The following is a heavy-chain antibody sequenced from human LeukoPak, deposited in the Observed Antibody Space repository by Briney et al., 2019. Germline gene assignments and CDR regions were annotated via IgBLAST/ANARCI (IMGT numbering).Heavy chain of an antibody. J-gene: IGHJ4*02. CDR1: GFTFDDYA. CDR3: AKDKTPYYDSSGCPDY. D-gene: IGHD3-22*01. V-gene: IGHV3-9*01. Sequence: GGSLRLSCAASGFTFDDYAMHWVRQAPGKGLEWVSGISWNSGSIGYADSVKGRFTISRDNAKNSLYLQMNSLRAEDTALYYCAKDKTPYYDSSGCPDYWGQGTLVTVSS. CDR2: ISWNSGSI.